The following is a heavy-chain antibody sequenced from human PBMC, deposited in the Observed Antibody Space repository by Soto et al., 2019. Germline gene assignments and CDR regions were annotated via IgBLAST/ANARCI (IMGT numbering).Heavy chain of an antibody. CDR1: GFTFSDYY. CDR2: ISSSGSTI. V-gene: IGHV3-11*01. J-gene: IGHJ5*02. D-gene: IGHD6-19*01. Sequence: QVQLVEAGGGLVKPGGSLRLSCAASGFTFSDYYMSWIRQAPGKGLEWVSYISSSGSTIYYADSVKGRFTISRDNARKSLYLQINSLRAEDTAVYYCARDSMAVPGLDPWGQGTPVSVSS. CDR3: ARDSMAVPGLDP.